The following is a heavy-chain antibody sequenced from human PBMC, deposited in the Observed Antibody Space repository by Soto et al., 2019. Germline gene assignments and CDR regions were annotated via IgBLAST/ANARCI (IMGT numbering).Heavy chain of an antibody. CDR3: ARGGGYDSFDY. CDR2: ISHLEST. D-gene: IGHD5-12*01. CDR1: GASISDGGFS. Sequence: SETLSLTCTVSGASISDGGFSWSWIRQAPGKGLEWIGYISHLESTYFHPSFKSRLTMSIDRTRNQFSLKLSSVTAADMAVYSCARGGGYDSFDYWGQGVLVTVSS. J-gene: IGHJ4*02. V-gene: IGHV4-30-2*01.